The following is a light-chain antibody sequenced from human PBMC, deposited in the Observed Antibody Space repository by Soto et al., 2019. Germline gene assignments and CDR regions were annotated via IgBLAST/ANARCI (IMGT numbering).Light chain of an antibody. V-gene: IGKV1-39*01. J-gene: IGKJ1*01. CDR1: QNISRY. Sequence: DIQMTQSPSSLSASVGDRVTITCRASQNISRYFNWYQQKPGKAPNLLIYAVSSLEIGVPSRFSGSGSGTDFTLTISSLQPEDFASYYCQQSYSTLWTFGQGTKVEI. CDR2: AVS. CDR3: QQSYSTLWT.